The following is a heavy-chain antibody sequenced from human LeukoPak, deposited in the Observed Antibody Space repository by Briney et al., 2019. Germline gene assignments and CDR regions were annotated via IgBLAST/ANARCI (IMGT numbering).Heavy chain of an antibody. D-gene: IGHD3-10*01. CDR1: GYSISSGYY. Sequence: SETLSLTCTVSGYSISSGYYWGWIRQPPGKGLEWIGSIYHSGGTYYNPSLESRVTISVDTSKNQFSLKLSSVTAADTAVYYCARHGNYYGSGSYYWGQGTLVTVSS. CDR2: IYHSGGT. CDR3: ARHGNYYGSGSYY. V-gene: IGHV4-38-2*02. J-gene: IGHJ4*02.